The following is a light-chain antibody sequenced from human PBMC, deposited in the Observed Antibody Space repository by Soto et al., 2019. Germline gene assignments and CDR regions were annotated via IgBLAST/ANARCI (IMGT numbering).Light chain of an antibody. J-gene: IGLJ2*01. V-gene: IGLV2-14*03. CDR3: SSYTSNNFVI. Sequence: QSALTQPASVSGSPGQSITISCTGSSSDIGDYNYVSWYKQHPGKAPKLMIYDVSNRPSGVSNRSSGSKSGNTASLTICGLQAEDEADYYCSSYTSNNFVIFGGGTKLTVL. CDR1: SSDIGDYNY. CDR2: DVS.